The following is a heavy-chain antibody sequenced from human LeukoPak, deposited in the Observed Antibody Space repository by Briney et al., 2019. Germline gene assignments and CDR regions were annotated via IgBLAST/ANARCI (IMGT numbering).Heavy chain of an antibody. CDR3: ARDWFGMVRGGSRGFDP. J-gene: IGHJ5*02. D-gene: IGHD3-10*01. CDR2: IFYSGTT. CDR1: GVSISSYY. Sequence: SETLSLTCTVSGVSISSYYWSWVWQPPGKGLEWVGFIFYSGTTNYNPSLKSRVTISVDTSKNQFSLKLSSVTAADTAVYYCARDWFGMVRGGSRGFDPWGQGTLVTVSS. V-gene: IGHV4-59*12.